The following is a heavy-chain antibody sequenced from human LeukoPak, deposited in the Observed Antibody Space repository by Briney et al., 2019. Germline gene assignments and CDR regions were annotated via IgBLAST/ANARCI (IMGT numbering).Heavy chain of an antibody. CDR2: INHSGST. CDR3: ARGTGSGSYYNVLYYYYYYMDV. J-gene: IGHJ6*03. CDR1: GGSFSGNY. D-gene: IGHD3-10*01. V-gene: IGHV4-34*01. Sequence: SETLSLTCAVYGGSFSGNYWSWIRQPPGKGLEWIGEINHSGSTNYNPSLKSRATISVDTSKNQFSLKLSSVTAADTAVYYCARGTGSGSYYNVLYYYYYYMDVWGKGTTVTVSS.